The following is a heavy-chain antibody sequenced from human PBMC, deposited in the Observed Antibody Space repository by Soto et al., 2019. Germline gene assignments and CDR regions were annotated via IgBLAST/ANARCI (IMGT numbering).Heavy chain of an antibody. D-gene: IGHD1-1*01. Sequence: PGGSLRLSCAASGLTVSSNYMNWVRQAPGKGLEWVSALYGGDNPEYADSLKGRFTISRDSSRNTLYLQMNSLRAEDTAVYYCATDLGTTMARHWGQGTLVTVSS. CDR2: LYGGDNP. V-gene: IGHV3-53*03. CDR1: GLTVSSNY. CDR3: ATDLGTTMARH. J-gene: IGHJ4*02.